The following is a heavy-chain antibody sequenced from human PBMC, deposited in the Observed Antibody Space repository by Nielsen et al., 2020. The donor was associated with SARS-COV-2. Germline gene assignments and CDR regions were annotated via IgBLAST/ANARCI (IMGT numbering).Heavy chain of an antibody. V-gene: IGHV3-15*01. CDR2: IKSKTDGGTT. CDR3: TTDPRVTIFGVVIISGDY. J-gene: IGHJ4*02. D-gene: IGHD3-3*01. Sequence: GESLKISCAASGFTFSNAWMSWVRQAPGKGLEWVGRIKSKTDGGTTDYAAPVKSRFTISRDDSKNTLYLQMNSLKTEDTAVYYCTTDPRVTIFGVVIISGDYWGQGTLVTVSS. CDR1: GFTFSNAW.